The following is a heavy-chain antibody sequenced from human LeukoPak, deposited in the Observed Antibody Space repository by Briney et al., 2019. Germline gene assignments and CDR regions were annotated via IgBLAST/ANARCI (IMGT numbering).Heavy chain of an antibody. CDR3: ARGANYYDSSGYYWVFDY. CDR2: ISYDGSNK. CDR1: GFTFSSYA. V-gene: IGHV3-30*04. D-gene: IGHD3-22*01. J-gene: IGHJ4*02. Sequence: GGSLRLSCAASGFTFSSYAMHWVRQAPGKGLEWVAVISYDGSNKYYADSVKGRFTISRDNSKNTLYLQMNSLRAEDTAVYYCARGANYYDSSGYYWVFDYWGQGTLVTVSS.